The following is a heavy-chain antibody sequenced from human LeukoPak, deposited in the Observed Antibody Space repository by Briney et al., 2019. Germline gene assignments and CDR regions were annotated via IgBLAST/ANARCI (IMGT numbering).Heavy chain of an antibody. CDR1: GYSISSGYY. J-gene: IGHJ4*02. D-gene: IGHD5-18*01. V-gene: IGHV4-38-2*02. CDR3: ARAGYSYGYLGY. CDR2: IYHSGST. Sequence: SETLSLTCTVPGYSISSGYYWGWIRQPPGKGLEWIGSIYHSGSTYYNPSLKSRVTISVDTSKNQFSLKLSSVTAADTAVYYCARAGYSYGYLGYWGQGTLVTVSS.